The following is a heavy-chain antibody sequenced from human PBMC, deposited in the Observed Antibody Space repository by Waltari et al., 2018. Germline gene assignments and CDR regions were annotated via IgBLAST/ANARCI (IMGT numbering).Heavy chain of an antibody. Sequence: QVQLVQSGAEVKKPGSSVKVSCKASGGTFSSYAISWVRQAPGQGLEWMGGIIPIFGTANYAQKFQGRVTITADESTSTAYMELSSLRSEDTAVYYCARADGTMAYCSGGSCYNWFDPWGQGTLVTVSS. D-gene: IGHD2-15*01. CDR3: ARADGTMAYCSGGSCYNWFDP. CDR2: IIPIFGTA. CDR1: GGTFSSYA. V-gene: IGHV1-69*12. J-gene: IGHJ5*02.